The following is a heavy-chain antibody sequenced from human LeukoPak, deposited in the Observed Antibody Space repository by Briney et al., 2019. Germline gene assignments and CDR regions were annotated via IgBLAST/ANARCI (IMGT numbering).Heavy chain of an antibody. CDR3: ASSRNEMATTY. J-gene: IGHJ4*02. Sequence: GGSLRLSCAASGFTFSSYWMSWVRQAPGKGLEWVANIKQDGSEKHYVDSVKGRFTISRDNAKNSLYLQMNSLRAEDTAVYYCASSRNEMATTYWGQGTLVTVSS. CDR1: GFTFSSYW. D-gene: IGHD5-24*01. CDR2: IKQDGSEK. V-gene: IGHV3-7*01.